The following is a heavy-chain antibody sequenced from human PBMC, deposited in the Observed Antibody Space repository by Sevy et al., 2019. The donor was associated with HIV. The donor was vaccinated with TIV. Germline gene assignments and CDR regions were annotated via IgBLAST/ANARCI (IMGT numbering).Heavy chain of an antibody. J-gene: IGHJ4*02. CDR1: GGSISSGGYY. V-gene: IGHV4-31*03. D-gene: IGHD6-13*01. CDR2: IYYSGST. Sequence: SETLSLTCTVSGGSISSGGYYWSWIRQHPGKGLEWIGYIYYSGSTYYNPSLKSRVTISVDTSKNQFSLKLSSVTAADTAVYYCVRGRGAAAGNFDYWGQGTLVTVSS. CDR3: VRGRGAAAGNFDY.